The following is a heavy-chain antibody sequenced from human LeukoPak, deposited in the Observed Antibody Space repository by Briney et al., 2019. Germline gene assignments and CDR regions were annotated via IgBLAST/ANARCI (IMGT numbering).Heavy chain of an antibody. CDR1: GFTFTSHW. CDR2: LNRDGSER. D-gene: IGHD2-2*01. J-gene: IGHJ3*02. CDR3: ARDSTSCRGCAFDI. V-gene: IGHV3-7*01. Sequence: PGGSLRLSCGASGFTFTSHWMSWVRQVPGKGLEWVANLNRDGSERQYVDSVKGRFTISRDNAKNSLYLQMNSLRAEDTALYYCARDSTSCRGCAFDIWGHGTMVTVSS.